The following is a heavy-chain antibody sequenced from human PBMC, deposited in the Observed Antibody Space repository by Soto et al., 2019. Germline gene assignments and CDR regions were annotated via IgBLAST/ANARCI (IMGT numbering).Heavy chain of an antibody. CDR1: GYSFTSYS. V-gene: IGHV1-46*01. Sequence: QVQLVQSGAERREPGASVKVSCKASGYSFTSYSMHWVRQAPGQGLEWMGMINPNGGSTSYAQKFQGRVSMTRDTSTSTGYMQLDSLTSKDTAVFYCARRRIVVVPAASANLGFDPWGQGTLVTVSS. J-gene: IGHJ5*02. D-gene: IGHD2-2*01. CDR2: INPNGGST. CDR3: ARRRIVVVPAASANLGFDP.